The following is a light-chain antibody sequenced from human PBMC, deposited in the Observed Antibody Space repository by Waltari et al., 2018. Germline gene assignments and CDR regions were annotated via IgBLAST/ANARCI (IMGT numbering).Light chain of an antibody. CDR2: YDR. CDR3: HVWHPHVDPGV. Sequence: SYVVTQPPSVSVAPGEKATITCGGDNIGTYSVHWYQQKAGQAPVLVIFYDRDRPSGIPDRFACSNSGNTATLTISRVEAGDEARYYCHVWHPHVDPGVFGTGTEVTVL. J-gene: IGLJ1*01. V-gene: IGLV3-21*04. CDR1: NIGTYS.